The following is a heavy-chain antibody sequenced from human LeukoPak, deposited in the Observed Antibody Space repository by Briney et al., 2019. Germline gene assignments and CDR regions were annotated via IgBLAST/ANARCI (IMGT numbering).Heavy chain of an antibody. D-gene: IGHD3-16*01. J-gene: IGHJ4*02. CDR2: FYNSGRS. CDR3: TRGAGWLIDY. Sequence: SETLSLTCTVSDDSISDYYRGWIRQPPGKGLEWIGYFYNSGRSTYNPSLKSRVTISAGTSKNHFSLKLNSVTTADTAVYYCTRGAGWLIDYWGQGILVTVSS. V-gene: IGHV4-59*01. CDR1: DDSISDYY.